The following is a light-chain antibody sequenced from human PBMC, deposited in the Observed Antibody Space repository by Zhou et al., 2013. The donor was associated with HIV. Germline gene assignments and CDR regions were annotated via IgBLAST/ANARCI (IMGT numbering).Light chain of an antibody. V-gene: IGKV3-20*01. CDR1: QSIISNY. Sequence: EIVLTQSPGTLSLSPGERATLSCRASQSIISNYLAWYQQKPGQAPRLLIYGASIRATGVPDRFSGSGSGTEFTLKISRVEAEDVGIYYCMQGSHSITFGGGTKVEIK. J-gene: IGKJ4*01. CDR2: GAS. CDR3: MQGSHSIT.